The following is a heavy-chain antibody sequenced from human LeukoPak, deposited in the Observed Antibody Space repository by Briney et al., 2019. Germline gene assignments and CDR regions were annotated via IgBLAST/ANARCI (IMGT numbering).Heavy chain of an antibody. CDR2: IYPDDSDT. CDR1: GYAFASYW. V-gene: IGHV5-51*01. D-gene: IGHD3-22*01. Sequence: GESLKISCRVSGYAFASYWIGWVRQVPGKGLEWMGIIYPDDSDTKYNPSFQGQVTFSADKSTNTAYLQWSSLKASDTAMYYCARFEVNHEDSSSFYYFDYWGQGTLVTVSS. J-gene: IGHJ4*02. CDR3: ARFEVNHEDSSSFYYFDY.